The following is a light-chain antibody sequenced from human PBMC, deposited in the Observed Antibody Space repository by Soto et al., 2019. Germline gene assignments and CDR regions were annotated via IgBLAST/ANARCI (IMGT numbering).Light chain of an antibody. CDR3: QQYDNLPPT. CDR2: DAS. Sequence: DIQMTQSPSSLSASVGDRVTITCQAIQDISNYLNWYQQKPGKAPKLLIYDASNLETGVPSRFSGSGSGTDFTFTISSPQPEDIATYYCQQYDNLPPTLGQGTKREIK. J-gene: IGKJ2*01. V-gene: IGKV1-33*01. CDR1: QDISNY.